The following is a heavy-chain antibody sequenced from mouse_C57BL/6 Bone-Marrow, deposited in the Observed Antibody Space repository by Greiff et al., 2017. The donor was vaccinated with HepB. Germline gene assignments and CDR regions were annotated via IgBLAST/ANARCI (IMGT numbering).Heavy chain of an antibody. CDR3: TPYYDGNYVAY. V-gene: IGHV14-4*01. CDR1: GFNITDDY. J-gene: IGHJ3*01. CDR2: IDPENGDT. Sequence: VQLKESGAELVRPGASVKLSCTASGFNITDDYMHWVKQRPEQGLEWIGWIDPENGDTEYASKFQGKATITEDTSSNTAYLQLSSLTSEDTAVYYGTPYYDGNYVAYWGQGTLVTVSA. D-gene: IGHD2-1*01.